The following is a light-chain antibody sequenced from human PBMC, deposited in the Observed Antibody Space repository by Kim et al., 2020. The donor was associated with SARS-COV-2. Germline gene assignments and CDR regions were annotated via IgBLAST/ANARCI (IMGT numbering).Light chain of an antibody. J-gene: IGLJ2*01. CDR2: DVS. CDR3: CSYAGSYTFYVV. Sequence: SGTIACTGTSSDVGGYNSVSWYQQHPGKAPKLMIYDVSKRPSGVPDRFSGSKSGNTASLTISGLQAEDEADYYCCSYAGSYTFYVVFGGGTQLTVL. V-gene: IGLV2-11*01. CDR1: SSDVGGYNS.